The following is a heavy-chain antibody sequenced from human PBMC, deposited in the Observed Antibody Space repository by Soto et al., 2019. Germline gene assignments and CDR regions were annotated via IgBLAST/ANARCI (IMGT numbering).Heavy chain of an antibody. CDR2: IRSNANSYAT. D-gene: IGHD2-2*01. J-gene: IGHJ3*02. CDR3: TSPRYYSSTSCPPGGAI. V-gene: IGHV3-73*01. CDR1: GFTFSGSA. Sequence: GSLRLSCAASGFTFSGSAMHWVRQASGKGLEWVGRIRSNANSYATAYAASVKGRFTISRDDSKNTAYLQMNSLKTEDTAVYYCTSPRYYSSTSCPPGGAIWGQGTMVSVSS.